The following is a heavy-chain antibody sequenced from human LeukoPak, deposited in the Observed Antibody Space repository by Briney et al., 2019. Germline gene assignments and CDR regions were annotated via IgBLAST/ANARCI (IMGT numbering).Heavy chain of an antibody. CDR3: ARAGYSGNFYPWYYFDY. D-gene: IGHD1-26*01. V-gene: IGHV3-21*01. CDR2: ISSSSSYI. CDR1: GFTFSSYS. J-gene: IGHJ4*02. Sequence: KSGGSLRLSCAASGFTFSSYSMNWVRQAPGKGLEWVSSISSSSSYIYYADSVKGRFTISRDNANNSLYLQMNSLRAEDTAVYYCARAGYSGNFYPWYYFDYWGQGTLVTVSS.